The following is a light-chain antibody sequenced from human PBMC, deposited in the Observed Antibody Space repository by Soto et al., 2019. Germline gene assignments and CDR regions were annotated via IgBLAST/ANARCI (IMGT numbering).Light chain of an antibody. CDR2: DVS. V-gene: IGLV2-11*01. CDR3: CSYAGSYTYV. J-gene: IGLJ1*01. Sequence: QSALTQPRSVSGSPGQSVTISCTGTRSDVGGYNYVSWYQQHPGKAPKLMIYDVSKRPSGVPDRFSGSKSGNTASLTISGLQAEDDADYYCCSYAGSYTYVFGTGTKLTVL. CDR1: RSDVGGYNY.